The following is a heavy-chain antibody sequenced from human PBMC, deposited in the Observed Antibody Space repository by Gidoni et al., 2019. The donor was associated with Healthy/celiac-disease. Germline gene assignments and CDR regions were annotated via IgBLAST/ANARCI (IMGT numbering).Heavy chain of an antibody. Sequence: EVQLVESGGGLVQPGGSLRLSCAASGFTVSSNYMSWVRQAPGKGLEWVSVIYSGGSTYYADSVKGRFTISRHNSKNTLYLQMNSLRAEDTAVYYCARDSNPAPLYYYYGMDVWGQGTTVTVSS. D-gene: IGHD4-4*01. V-gene: IGHV3-53*04. CDR3: ARDSNPAPLYYYYGMDV. J-gene: IGHJ6*02. CDR1: GFTVSSNY. CDR2: IYSGGST.